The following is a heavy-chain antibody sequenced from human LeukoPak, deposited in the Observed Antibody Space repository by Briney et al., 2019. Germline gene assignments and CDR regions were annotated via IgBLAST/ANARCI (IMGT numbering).Heavy chain of an antibody. J-gene: IGHJ3*02. D-gene: IGHD5-12*01. CDR3: AREVAFEWLRFNAFDI. Sequence: ASVKVSCKASGYTFTGYYMHWVRQAPGQGIEWMGWINPNSGGTNYAQKFQGRVTMTRDTSISTAYMELSRLRSDDTAVYYCAREVAFEWLRFNAFDIWGQGTMVTVSS. CDR1: GYTFTGYY. CDR2: INPNSGGT. V-gene: IGHV1-2*02.